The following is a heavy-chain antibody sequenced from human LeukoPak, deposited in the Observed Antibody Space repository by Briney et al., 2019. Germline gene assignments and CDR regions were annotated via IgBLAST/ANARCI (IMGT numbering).Heavy chain of an antibody. J-gene: IGHJ3*02. D-gene: IGHD3-3*01. CDR3: ARDVGSYYDFWSGYYLIDAFDI. CDR2: ISSSSSYI. Sequence: GGSLRLSCAASGFTFSSYSMNWVRQAPGKGLEWVSSISSSSSYIYYADSVKGRFTISRDNAKNSLYLQMNSLRAEDTAVYYCARDVGSYYDFWSGYYLIDAFDIWGQGTMVTVSS. CDR1: GFTFSSYS. V-gene: IGHV3-21*01.